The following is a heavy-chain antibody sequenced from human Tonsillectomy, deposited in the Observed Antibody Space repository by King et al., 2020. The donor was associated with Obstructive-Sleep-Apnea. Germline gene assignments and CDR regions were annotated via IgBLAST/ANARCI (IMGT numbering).Heavy chain of an antibody. D-gene: IGHD3-10*01. J-gene: IGHJ4*02. V-gene: IGHV3-49*03. CDR3: TRVVGSYGSGSYYVDY. CDR2: IRSKAYGGTT. CDR1: GFTFGDYA. Sequence: DVQLVESGGGLVQPGRSLRLSCTASGFTFGDYAMSWFRQAPGKGLEWVGFIRSKAYGGTTEYAASVKGRFTISRDDSKSIAYLQMNSLKTEDTAVYYCTRVVGSYGSGSYYVDYWGQGTLVTVSS.